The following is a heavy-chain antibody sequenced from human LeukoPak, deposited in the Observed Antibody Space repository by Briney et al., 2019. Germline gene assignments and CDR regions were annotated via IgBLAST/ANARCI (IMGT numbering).Heavy chain of an antibody. CDR3: ASSGYSYQQDSSGYYVEY. V-gene: IGHV3-21*04. Sequence: GGSLRLSCAASGFTFSSYSINWVRQAPGKGLEWVSSISSSSTYIYYADSVKGRFTISRDNAKNSLYLQMNSLRAEDTAVYYCASSGYSYQQDSSGYYVEYWGQGTLVTVSS. J-gene: IGHJ4*02. CDR2: ISSSSTYI. D-gene: IGHD3-22*01. CDR1: GFTFSSYS.